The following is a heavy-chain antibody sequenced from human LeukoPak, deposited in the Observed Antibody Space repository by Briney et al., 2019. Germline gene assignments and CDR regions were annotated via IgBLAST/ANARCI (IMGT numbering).Heavy chain of an antibody. CDR2: ISSSGGST. V-gene: IGHV3-23*01. CDR1: GFTFSSYA. D-gene: IGHD6-19*01. J-gene: IGHJ3*02. CDR3: ATGGTRGWLDAFHI. Sequence: TGGSLRLSCAASGFTFSSYAMSWVRQAPGKGLEWVSAISSSGGSTYYADSVKGRFTISRDNSENTLSLQMNSLRAEDTAVYYCATGGTRGWLDAFHIWGQGTMVTVSS.